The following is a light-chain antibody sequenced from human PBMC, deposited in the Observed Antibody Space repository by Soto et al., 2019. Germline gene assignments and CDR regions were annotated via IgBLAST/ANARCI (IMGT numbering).Light chain of an antibody. V-gene: IGKV3-11*01. CDR1: QGISSY. Sequence: EIVLTQSPTTLSLSPGERATLSCRASQGISSYLAWYQQKPGQAPRLLIYDASDRATGIPARFSGSGSGTDFTLTISSLEPEDCAVYYCQQRSKWPPTITFGQGTRLEIK. CDR2: DAS. J-gene: IGKJ5*01. CDR3: QQRSKWPPTIT.